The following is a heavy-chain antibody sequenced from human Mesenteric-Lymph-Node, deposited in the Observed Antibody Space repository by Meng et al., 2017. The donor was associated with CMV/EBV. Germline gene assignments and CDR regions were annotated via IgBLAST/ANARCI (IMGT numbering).Heavy chain of an antibody. CDR1: GLTFNDYW. D-gene: IGHD1-26*01. J-gene: IGHJ4*02. V-gene: IGHV3-7*01. Sequence: GESLKISCTVSGLTFNDYWMSWVRQAPGKGLEWVADIEGDGNTKYYADSVKGRFTISRDNAKKALYLQMNALRVEDTAVYYCASMWEGGYWGQGTLVTVSS. CDR2: IEGDGNTK. CDR3: ASMWEGGY.